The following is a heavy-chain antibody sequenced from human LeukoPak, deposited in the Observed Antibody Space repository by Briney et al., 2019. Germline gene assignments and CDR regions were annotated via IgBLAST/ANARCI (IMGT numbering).Heavy chain of an antibody. CDR2: IYYSGNT. Sequence: SETLSLTCTVSGGSISNYYWSWIRQPPGKGLEWIGHIYYSGNTNYNPSLKSRVTISVDTSNNQFSLKLSSVAAADTAVYYCARGALYYDYWGQGTLVTVAS. CDR3: ARGALYYDY. J-gene: IGHJ4*02. D-gene: IGHD3-10*01. V-gene: IGHV4-59*01. CDR1: GGSISNYY.